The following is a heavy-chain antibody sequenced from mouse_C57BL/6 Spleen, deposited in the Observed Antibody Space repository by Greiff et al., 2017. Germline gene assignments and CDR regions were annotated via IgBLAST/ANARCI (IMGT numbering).Heavy chain of an antibody. Sequence: VQLQQSGAELVKPGASVKLSCKASGYTFTEYTIHWVKQRSGQGLEWIGWFYPGSGSIKYNEKFKDKATLTADKSSSTVYMELSRLTSEDSAVYFCARHEAVYYGSSYYAMDYWGQGTSVTVSS. V-gene: IGHV1-62-2*01. J-gene: IGHJ4*01. CDR2: FYPGSGSI. CDR3: ARHEAVYYGSSYYAMDY. CDR1: GYTFTEYT. D-gene: IGHD1-1*01.